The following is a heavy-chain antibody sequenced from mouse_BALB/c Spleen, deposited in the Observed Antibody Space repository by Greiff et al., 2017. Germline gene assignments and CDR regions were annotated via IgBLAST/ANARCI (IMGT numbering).Heavy chain of an antibody. D-gene: IGHD2-14*01. CDR2: ISSGGSYT. CDR3: TRAIGTGAY. CDR1: GFTFSSYT. V-gene: IGHV5-6-4*01. Sequence: EVHLVESGGGLVKPGGSLKLSCAASGFTFSSYTMSWVRQTPEKRLEWVATISSGGSYTYYPDSVKGRFTISRDNAKNTLYLQMSSLKSEDTAMYYCTRAIGTGAYWGQGTLVTVSA. J-gene: IGHJ3*01.